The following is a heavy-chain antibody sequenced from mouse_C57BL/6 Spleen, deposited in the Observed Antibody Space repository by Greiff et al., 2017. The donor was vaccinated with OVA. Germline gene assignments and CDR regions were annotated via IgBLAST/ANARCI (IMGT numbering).Heavy chain of an antibody. CDR1: GYAFSSSW. Sequence: QVQLQQSGPALVKPGASVKISCKASGYAFSSSWMNWVKQRPGKGLEWIGRIYPGDGDTNYNGKFKGKATLTADKSSSTAYMQLSSLTSEDSAVYFCAREGVSKGYFDVWGTGTTVTVSS. J-gene: IGHJ1*03. V-gene: IGHV1-82*01. CDR3: AREGVSKGYFDV. CDR2: IYPGDGDT.